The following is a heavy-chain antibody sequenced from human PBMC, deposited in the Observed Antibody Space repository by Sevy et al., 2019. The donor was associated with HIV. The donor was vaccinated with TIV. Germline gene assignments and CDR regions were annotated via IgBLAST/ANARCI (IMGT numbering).Heavy chain of an antibody. CDR2: ISNSGANT. CDR1: GFTFTNYG. CDR3: AKEWTLLSDWYGEFDY. Sequence: GGSLRLSCVASGFTFTNYGMHWVRQAPGKGLEWVSGISNSGANTYYADSVRGRFTVSRDNSKNAVYLKLNSLRAEDTAIYYCAKEWTLLSDWYGEFDYWGQGTLVTVSS. V-gene: IGHV3-23*01. J-gene: IGHJ4*02. D-gene: IGHD6-19*01.